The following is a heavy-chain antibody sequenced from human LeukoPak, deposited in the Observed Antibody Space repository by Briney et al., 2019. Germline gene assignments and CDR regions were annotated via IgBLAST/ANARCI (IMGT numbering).Heavy chain of an antibody. J-gene: IGHJ5*02. Sequence: ASVKVSCKASGYSFTSYGITWVRGAPGQGPEWMGWISGSTGNTHYAQNVQGRVTMTTDTATSTAYMELRSLGSDDTAVYYCARVGRDCSSINCYWEDWFDPWGQGTLVIVSS. V-gene: IGHV1-18*01. CDR2: ISGSTGNT. CDR1: GYSFTSYG. D-gene: IGHD2-2*01. CDR3: ARVGRDCSSINCYWEDWFDP.